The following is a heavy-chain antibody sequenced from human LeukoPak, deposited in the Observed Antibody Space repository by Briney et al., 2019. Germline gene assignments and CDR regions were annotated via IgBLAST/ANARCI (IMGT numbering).Heavy chain of an antibody. CDR2: MNPNSGNT. Sequence: EASVKVSCKASGYTFTSYDINWVRQATGQGLEWMGRMNPNSGNTGYAQKFQGRVTMTRNTSISTAYMELSSLRSEDTAVYYCARSGYYDNWFDPWGQGTLVTVSS. D-gene: IGHD3-3*01. CDR3: ARSGYYDNWFDP. CDR1: GYTFTSYD. V-gene: IGHV1-8*01. J-gene: IGHJ5*02.